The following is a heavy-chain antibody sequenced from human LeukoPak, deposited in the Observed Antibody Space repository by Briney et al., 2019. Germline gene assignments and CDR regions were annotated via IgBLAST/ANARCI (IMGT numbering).Heavy chain of an antibody. Sequence: ASVKVSCKASGYAFTSYGISWMRQAPGQGLEWMGWISAYNGNTNYAQKLQGRVTMTTDTSTSTAYMELRSLRSDDTAVYCCARDEGVFNWFDPWGQGTLVTVSS. CDR3: ARDEGVFNWFDP. D-gene: IGHD5/OR15-5a*01. J-gene: IGHJ5*02. CDR1: GYAFTSYG. CDR2: ISAYNGNT. V-gene: IGHV1-18*01.